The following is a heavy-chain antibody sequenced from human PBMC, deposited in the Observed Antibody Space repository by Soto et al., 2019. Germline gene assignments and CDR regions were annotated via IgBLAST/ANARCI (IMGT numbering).Heavy chain of an antibody. V-gene: IGHV3-53*01. CDR2: SFSGGAA. J-gene: IGHJ4*02. Sequence: EVQLVESGGGLIQPGGSLRLSCVASGFSLSSGNMIWVRQSPGKGLEWVSISFSGGAAYYADSVRGRFSVSRENSKNTLFLEMNSLRVEDTVIYYCAKTGFGDWGQGTMVTVSS. CDR3: AKTGFGD. D-gene: IGHD3-16*01. CDR1: GFSLSSGN.